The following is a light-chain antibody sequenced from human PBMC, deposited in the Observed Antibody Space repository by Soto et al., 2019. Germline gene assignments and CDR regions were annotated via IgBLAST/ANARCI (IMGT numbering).Light chain of an antibody. Sequence: QSVLTQPPSVSGAPGQRVTISCTGSSSNIGAGYDVHWYQQLPGTAPKLLSYGNSNRPSGVPDRFSGSKSGTSASLAITGLQAEDEADYYCQSSDSSLSGYVVFGGGTQLTVL. CDR3: QSSDSSLSGYVV. V-gene: IGLV1-40*01. CDR1: SSNIGAGYD. CDR2: GNS. J-gene: IGLJ2*01.